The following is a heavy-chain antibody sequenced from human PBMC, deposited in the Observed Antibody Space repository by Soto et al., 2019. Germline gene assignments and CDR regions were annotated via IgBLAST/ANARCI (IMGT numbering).Heavy chain of an antibody. D-gene: IGHD6-19*01. Sequence: QLQLQESGPGLVKPSETLSLTCTVSGGSISSSSYYWGWIRQPPGKGLEWIGSIYYSGSTYYNPSLKSRVTISVDTSKNQFSLKLSSVTAADTAVYYCASRHSSVWYGYWGQGTLVTGSS. J-gene: IGHJ4*02. CDR3: ASRHSSVWYGY. CDR1: GGSISSSSYY. CDR2: IYYSGST. V-gene: IGHV4-39*01.